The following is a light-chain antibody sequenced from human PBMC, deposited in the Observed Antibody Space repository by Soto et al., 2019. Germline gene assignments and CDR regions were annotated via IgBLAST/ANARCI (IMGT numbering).Light chain of an antibody. J-gene: IGKJ5*01. CDR2: GAS. CDR1: QSFGSNY. Sequence: FVLTQSPGTLFLSPGERATLSCRAIQSFGSNYLAWYQQKPGQAPRLLIYGASSRATGIADRFSGSGSGTDFTLTISRMEPEDFALYYCQQYGYSPITFGQGTRMEIK. V-gene: IGKV3-20*01. CDR3: QQYGYSPIT.